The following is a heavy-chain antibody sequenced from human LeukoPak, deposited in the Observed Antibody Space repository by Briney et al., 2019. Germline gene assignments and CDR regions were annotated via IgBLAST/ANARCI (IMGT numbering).Heavy chain of an antibody. CDR2: IYYSGST. D-gene: IGHD5-12*01. V-gene: IGHV4-39*07. CDR3: ARGDSGYDLDYFDY. Sequence: SETLSLTCTVSGGSISSSSYYWGWIRQPPGKGLEWIGSIYYSGSTYYNPSLKSRVTISVDTSKNQFSLKLSSVTAADTAVYYCARGDSGYDLDYFDYWGQGTLVTVSS. CDR1: GGSISSSSYY. J-gene: IGHJ4*02.